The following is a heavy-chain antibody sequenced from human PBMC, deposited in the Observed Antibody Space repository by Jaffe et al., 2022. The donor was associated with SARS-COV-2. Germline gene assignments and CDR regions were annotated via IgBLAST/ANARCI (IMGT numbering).Heavy chain of an antibody. CDR2: INTNTGNP. V-gene: IGHV7-4-1*02. CDR1: GYTFTSYA. D-gene: IGHD3-22*01. Sequence: QVQLVQSGSELKKPGASVKVSCKASGYTFTSYAMNWVRQAPGQGLEWMGWINTNTGNPTYAQGFTGRFVFSLDTSVSTAYLQISSLKAEDTAVYYCARALASYYYDSSGYQDPRGAFDIWGQGTMVTVSS. J-gene: IGHJ3*02. CDR3: ARALASYYYDSSGYQDPRGAFDI.